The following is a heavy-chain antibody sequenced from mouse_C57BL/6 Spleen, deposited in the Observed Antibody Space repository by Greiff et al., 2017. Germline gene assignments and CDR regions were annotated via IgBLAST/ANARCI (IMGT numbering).Heavy chain of an antibody. Sequence: EVKLMESGEGLVKPGGSLKLSCAASGFTFSSYAMSWVRQTPEKRLEWVAYISSGGDYIYYAANVKGRFTISRDNARNTLYLQMSSLKSEDTAMYYCTRDQGYGSFDYWGQGTTLTVSS. CDR1: GFTFSSYA. CDR2: ISSGGDYI. D-gene: IGHD1-1*01. CDR3: TRDQGYGSFDY. J-gene: IGHJ2*01. V-gene: IGHV5-9-1*02.